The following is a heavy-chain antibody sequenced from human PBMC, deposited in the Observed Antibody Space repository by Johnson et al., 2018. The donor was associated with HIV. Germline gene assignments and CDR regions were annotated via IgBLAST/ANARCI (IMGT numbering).Heavy chain of an antibody. CDR1: GFTFSNAW. CDR3: TTDGESKQLPLGDALDV. CDR2: IRYDGSSR. V-gene: IGHV3-30*02. D-gene: IGHD2-21*02. Sequence: QVQLVESGGGLVKPGGSLRLSCAASGFTFSNAWMSWVRQAPGKGLEWVAFIRYDGSSRYYADSVKGRFTISRENSKNTLYLQMNSLKIEDTAVYYCTTDGESKQLPLGDALDVWGRGTMVIVSS. J-gene: IGHJ3*01.